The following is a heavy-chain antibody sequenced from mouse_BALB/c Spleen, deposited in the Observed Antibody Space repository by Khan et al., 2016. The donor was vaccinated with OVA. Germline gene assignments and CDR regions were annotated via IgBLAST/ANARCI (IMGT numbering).Heavy chain of an antibody. V-gene: IGHV9-1*02. CDR3: ARGLNYYGSWFAY. CDR1: GYTFTNFG. D-gene: IGHD1-1*01. J-gene: IGHJ3*01. CDR2: INTSTGEP. Sequence: QIQLVQSGPELKKPGETVKISCKASGYTFTNFGMNWVKQAPGKALKWMGWINTSTGEPTYADDFKGRFAFSLETSASTAYLQINNIKNEDMATYFCARGLNYYGSWFAYWGQGTLVTVSA.